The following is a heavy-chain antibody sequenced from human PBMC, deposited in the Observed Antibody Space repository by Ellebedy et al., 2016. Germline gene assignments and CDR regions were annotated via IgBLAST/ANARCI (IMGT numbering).Heavy chain of an antibody. D-gene: IGHD4-11*01. CDR3: ARDTVGSPDY. CDR1: GYSISSGYY. V-gene: IGHV4-38-2*02. Sequence: SETLSLXCTVSGYSISSGYYWGWIRQTPGKGLEWIGSIYYSGSTYYNPSLKSRVTMSVDTSKNQFSLKLGSVTAADTAVYYCARDTVGSPDYWGQGTLVTVSS. J-gene: IGHJ4*02. CDR2: IYYSGST.